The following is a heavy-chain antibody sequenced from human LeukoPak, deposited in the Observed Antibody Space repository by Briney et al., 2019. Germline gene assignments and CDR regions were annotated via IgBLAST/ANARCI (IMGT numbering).Heavy chain of an antibody. D-gene: IGHD3-22*01. CDR3: AREYYYDEIPDY. CDR1: GYTFTDYA. Sequence: ASVKVSCKASGYTFTDYAIHWVRQAPGQRLEWMGWINTGNGNTKYSQKFQDRVTLTRDTSASTVYMELSSLRSEDTAVYYCAREYYYDEIPDYWGQGTLVTVSS. J-gene: IGHJ4*02. V-gene: IGHV1-3*04. CDR2: INTGNGNT.